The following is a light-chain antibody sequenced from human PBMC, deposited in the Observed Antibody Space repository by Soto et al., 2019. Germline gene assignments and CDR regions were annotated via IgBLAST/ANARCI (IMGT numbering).Light chain of an antibody. CDR3: LLSYSGARPYYG. CDR1: TGAVTSGHY. J-gene: IGLJ1*01. Sequence: QAVVTQEPSLTVSPGGTVTLTCGSSTGAVTSGHYPYWFQQKPGQAPRTLIYDTSNKHSWTPARFSGSLLGGKAALTLSGAEPEDEAEYYCLLSYSGARPYYGFGTGTKVTVL. CDR2: DTS. V-gene: IGLV7-46*01.